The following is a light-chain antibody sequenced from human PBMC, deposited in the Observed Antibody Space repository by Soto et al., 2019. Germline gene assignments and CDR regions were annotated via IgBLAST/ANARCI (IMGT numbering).Light chain of an antibody. CDR1: SSDVGAYKY. V-gene: IGLV2-8*01. CDR3: SSYAGSNNFGV. CDR2: EVS. Sequence: QSALTQPPSASGSPGQSVTISCTGTSSDVGAYKYVSWYQQHPGKAPKLMIYEVSKRPSGVPDRFSGSKSGNTASLTVSGLQAEDEADYYCSSYAGSNNFGVFGGGTKLTV. J-gene: IGLJ2*01.